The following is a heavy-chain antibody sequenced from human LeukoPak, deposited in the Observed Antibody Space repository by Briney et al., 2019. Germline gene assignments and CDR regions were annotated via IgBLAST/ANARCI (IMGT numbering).Heavy chain of an antibody. V-gene: IGHV4-34*01. D-gene: IGHD1-1*01. CDR3: ARYVPVKTGPTRTSFDY. CDR1: GGSFSDYD. CDR2: INQSGAT. Sequence: PSETLSLTCAVYGGSFSDYDWSWVRQAPGRGLQWIGEINQSGATNCDPSLKSRVTMSIDTSKSQFPLSLRSVTAADTAVYFCARYVPVKTGPTRTSFDYWGQGILVTVSS. J-gene: IGHJ4*02.